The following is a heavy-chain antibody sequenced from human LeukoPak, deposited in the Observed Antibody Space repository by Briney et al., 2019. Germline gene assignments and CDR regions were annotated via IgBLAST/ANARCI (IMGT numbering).Heavy chain of an antibody. V-gene: IGHV4-34*01. Sequence: SETLSLTCAVYGGSFSGYYWSWIRQPPGKGLEWIGEINHSGSTNYNPSLKSRVTISVDTSKNQVSLKLSSVTAADTAVYYCARGKYQPPNYYYYYMDVWGKGTTVTVSS. CDR3: ARGKYQPPNYYYYYMDV. D-gene: IGHD2-2*01. CDR1: GGSFSGYY. CDR2: INHSGST. J-gene: IGHJ6*03.